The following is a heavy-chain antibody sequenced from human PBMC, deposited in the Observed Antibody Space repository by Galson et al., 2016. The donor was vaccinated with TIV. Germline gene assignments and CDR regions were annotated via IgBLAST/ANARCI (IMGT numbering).Heavy chain of an antibody. V-gene: IGHV3-21*01. J-gene: IGHJ3*01. D-gene: IGHD3-22*01. CDR1: GFTFSLSS. CDR3: ARTYYYDSSAYSFDAFDV. CDR2: ISSGSSYI. Sequence: SLRLSCATSGFTFSLSSMNWVRQAPGRGLEWVSSISSGSSYIYCADSVKGRFTISRDNAKNSLYLQMNSLRAEETAVYYCARTYYYDSSAYSFDAFDVWGQGTMVTVSS.